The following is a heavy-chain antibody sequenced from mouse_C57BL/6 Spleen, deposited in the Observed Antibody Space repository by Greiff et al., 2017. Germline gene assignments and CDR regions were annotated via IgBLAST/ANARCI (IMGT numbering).Heavy chain of an antibody. CDR1: GYAFSSSW. CDR2: IYPGDGDT. V-gene: IGHV1-82*01. CDR3: ARGDYGYDGAMDY. J-gene: IGHJ4*01. Sequence: QVQLKESGPELVKPGASVKISCKASGYAFSSSWMNWVKQRPGKGLEWIGRIYPGDGDTNYNGKFKGKATLTADKSSSTAYMQLSSLTSEDSAVYFCARGDYGYDGAMDYWGQGTSVTVSS. D-gene: IGHD2-2*01.